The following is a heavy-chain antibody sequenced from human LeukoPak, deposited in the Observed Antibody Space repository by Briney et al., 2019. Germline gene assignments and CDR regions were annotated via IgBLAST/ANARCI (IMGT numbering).Heavy chain of an antibody. V-gene: IGHV4-59*06. CDR1: GGSISSYY. D-gene: IGHD2-2*01. Sequence: SETLSLTCTVSGGSISSYYWSWIRQHPGKGLEWIGYIYYSGSTYYNPSLKSRVTISVDTSKNQFSLKLSSVTAADTAVYYCARGLVVPAAHFDYWGQGTLVTVSS. J-gene: IGHJ4*02. CDR3: ARGLVVPAAHFDY. CDR2: IYYSGST.